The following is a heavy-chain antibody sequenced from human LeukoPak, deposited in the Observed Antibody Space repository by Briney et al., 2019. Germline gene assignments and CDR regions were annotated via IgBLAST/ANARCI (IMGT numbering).Heavy chain of an antibody. D-gene: IGHD2/OR15-2a*01. CDR2: IYHSGST. Sequence: PSETLSLTCAVSGGSISSGGYSWSWIRQPPGKGLEWIGYIYHSGSTYYNPSLKSRVTISVDRSKNQFSLKLSSVTAADTAVYYCARGNRLQSYYYGMDVWGQGTTVTVSS. J-gene: IGHJ6*02. CDR3: ARGNRLQSYYYGMDV. CDR1: GGSISSGGYS. V-gene: IGHV4-30-2*02.